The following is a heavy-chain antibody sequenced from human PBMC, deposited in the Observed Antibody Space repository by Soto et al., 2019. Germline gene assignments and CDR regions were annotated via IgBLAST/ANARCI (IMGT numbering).Heavy chain of an antibody. Sequence: GGSLRLSCAASRFTFTRSPMSWVRQAPVRGLEWVSAISASGGGTYYADFVKGRFTISRDNSKNTLYLQMNSLRDEDTAVYYCVKRGTVTTDYYGMDVWGQGTTVTVSS. J-gene: IGHJ6*02. CDR1: RFTFTRSP. CDR2: ISASGGGT. D-gene: IGHD4-17*01. CDR3: VKRGTVTTDYYGMDV. V-gene: IGHV3-23*01.